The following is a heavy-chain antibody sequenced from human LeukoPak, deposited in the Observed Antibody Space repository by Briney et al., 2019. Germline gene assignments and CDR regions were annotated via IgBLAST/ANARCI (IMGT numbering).Heavy chain of an antibody. CDR1: GYSISSAYY. Sequence: PSETLSLTCDVSGYSISSAYYWGWIRQPPGKGLEWIGSIYHTGTTYYNPSLKSRITISVGTSKNQFSLRLSSVTAADTAVYYCARGVLYWGQGTVVTVSS. CDR3: ARGVLY. D-gene: IGHD2-8*01. J-gene: IGHJ4*02. CDR2: IYHTGTT. V-gene: IGHV4-38-2*01.